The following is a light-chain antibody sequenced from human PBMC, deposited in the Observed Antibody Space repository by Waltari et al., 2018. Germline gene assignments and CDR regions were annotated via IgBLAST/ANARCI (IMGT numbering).Light chain of an antibody. CDR1: ISNIVSHF. V-gene: IGLV1-44*01. CDR2: RDS. J-gene: IGLJ3*02. Sequence: QSVVTQSPSVSGTPGQRVTISCSGSISNIVSHFVTWYQHVPGTAPKLLIYRDSQRPSGVPDRFSGSKSGTSASLAISGLLSEDEADYYCAPWDGRLNGWVFGGGTKLTVL. CDR3: APWDGRLNGWV.